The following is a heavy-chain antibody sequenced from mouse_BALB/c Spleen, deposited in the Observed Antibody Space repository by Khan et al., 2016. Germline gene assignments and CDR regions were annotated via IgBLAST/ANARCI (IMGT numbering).Heavy chain of an antibody. J-gene: IGHJ3*01. CDR3: ARAWYYGYLAY. Sequence: EVKLLESGGGLVQPGGSLKLSCAASGFDFSRYWMSWVRQAPGKGLEWIGEINPDSRTINYTPSLKDKFIISRENAKNTLYLQMSKVRSEDTALYYCARAWYYGYLAYWGQGTLVTVSA. V-gene: IGHV4-1*02. CDR2: INPDSRTI. CDR1: GFDFSRYW. D-gene: IGHD1-1*01.